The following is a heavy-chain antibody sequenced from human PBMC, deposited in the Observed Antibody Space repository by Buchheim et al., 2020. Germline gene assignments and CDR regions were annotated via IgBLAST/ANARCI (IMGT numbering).Heavy chain of an antibody. V-gene: IGHV1-58*02. CDR2: IVVGSGDT. J-gene: IGHJ5*02. Sequence: QMQLVQSGPEVKKPGTSVKVSCKASGFTFSSSAMQWVRQARAQRLEWIGWIVVGSGDTNYAQKFQERVTITRDMSINKAYMELSSLRSEDTAVYFCATAGYNFWSGYYTHWFDPWGQGTL. CDR1: GFTFSSSA. D-gene: IGHD3-3*01. CDR3: ATAGYNFWSGYYTHWFDP.